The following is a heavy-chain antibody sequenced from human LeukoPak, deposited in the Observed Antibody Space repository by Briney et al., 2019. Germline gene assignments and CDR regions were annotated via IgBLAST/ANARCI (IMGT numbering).Heavy chain of an antibody. CDR1: RFTFSSYA. V-gene: IGHV3-23*01. CDR3: ATHLRFLERLLHFYFDY. D-gene: IGHD3-3*01. J-gene: IGHJ4*02. Sequence: GGSLRLSCAASRFTFSSYAMSWVRQAPGKGLEWVSAISGSGGSTYYADSVKGRFTISRDNSKNTLYLKMNSLRAEDTAVYYCATHLRFLERLLHFYFDYWGQGTLVTVSS. CDR2: ISGSGGST.